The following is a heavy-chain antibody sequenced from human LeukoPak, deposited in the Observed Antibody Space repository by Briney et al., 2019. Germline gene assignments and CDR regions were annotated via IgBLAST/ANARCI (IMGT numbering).Heavy chain of an antibody. CDR3: AIRRHGNYDLDY. CDR1: GVTISSYY. Sequence: SETLSLTCTVSGVTISSYYWTWIRQPPGKGLEYIGYISYSGSTNYNPSLKSRVTISVDTSKNHFSLMLRSVTAADSAVYYCAIRRHGNYDLDYWGQGTLVTVSS. CDR2: ISYSGST. J-gene: IGHJ4*02. V-gene: IGHV4-59*08. D-gene: IGHD4-17*01.